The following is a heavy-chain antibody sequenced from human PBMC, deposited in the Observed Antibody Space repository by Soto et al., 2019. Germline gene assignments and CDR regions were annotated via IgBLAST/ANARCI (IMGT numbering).Heavy chain of an antibody. D-gene: IGHD6-13*01. CDR2: ISSSSSYI. CDR1: GFTFSSYS. CDR3: ASVGPDGSSWYSGEGGYFDY. J-gene: IGHJ4*02. V-gene: IGHV3-21*01. Sequence: GGSLRLSCAASGFTFSSYSMNWVRQAPGKGLEWVSSISSSSSYIYYADSVKGRFTISRDNAKNSLYLQMNSLRAEDTAVYYCASVGPDGSSWYSGEGGYFDYWGQGTLVTVSS.